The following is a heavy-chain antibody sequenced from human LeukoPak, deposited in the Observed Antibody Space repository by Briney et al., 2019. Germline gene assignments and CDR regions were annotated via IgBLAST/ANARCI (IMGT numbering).Heavy chain of an antibody. CDR3: AREGYYYDTSGYHYTKY. CDR2: INHRGST. V-gene: IGHV4-34*01. J-gene: IGHJ4*02. CDR1: GGSFSGYY. Sequence: PSETLSLTCAVYGGSFSGYYWSWIRRPPGKGLEWTGEINHRGSTNHNPSLKSRVTISVDTSKNQFSLKLSSVTAADTAVYYCAREGYYYDTSGYHYTKYWGQGTLVTVSS. D-gene: IGHD3-22*01.